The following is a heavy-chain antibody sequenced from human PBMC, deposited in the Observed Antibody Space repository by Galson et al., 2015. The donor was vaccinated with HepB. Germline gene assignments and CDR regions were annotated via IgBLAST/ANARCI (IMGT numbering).Heavy chain of an antibody. J-gene: IGHJ6*02. CDR1: GFTFSSYG. D-gene: IGHD3-10*01. V-gene: IGHV3-33*01. Sequence: SLRLSCAASGFTFSSYGMHWVRQAPGKGLEWVAVIWYDGSNKYYADSVKGRFTISRDNSKNTLYLQMNSLRAEDTAVYYCARDSITHYYYYGMDVWGQGTTVTVSS. CDR2: IWYDGSNK. CDR3: ARDSITHYYYYGMDV.